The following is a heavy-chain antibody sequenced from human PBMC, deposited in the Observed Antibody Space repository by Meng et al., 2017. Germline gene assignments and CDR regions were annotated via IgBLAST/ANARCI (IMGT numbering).Heavy chain of an antibody. D-gene: IGHD3-10*02. J-gene: IGHJ4*02. CDR3: ARLADYYVDY. Sequence: GESLKISCKGSGYTFTNYWIGWVRQMPGKGLEWRGLIFPGDSDTRYSPSFQGQVTMSVDKSISTAYLQWSSLKTSDTAMYYCARLADYYVDYWGRGTLVTVSS. CDR1: GYTFTNYW. V-gene: IGHV5-51*01. CDR2: IFPGDSDT.